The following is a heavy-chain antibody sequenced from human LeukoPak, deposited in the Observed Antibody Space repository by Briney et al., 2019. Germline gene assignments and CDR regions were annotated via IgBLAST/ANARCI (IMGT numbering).Heavy chain of an antibody. CDR3: ARDPHSSSWTNWFDP. V-gene: IGHV3-11*01. CDR2: ISSSGSTI. D-gene: IGHD6-13*01. Sequence: PGGSLRLSCAASGVTFSDYYMSWIRQAPGKGLEWVSYISSSGSTIYYADSVKGRFTISRDNAKNSLYLQMNSLRAKDTAVSYCARDPHSSSWTNWFDPWGQGTLVTVSS. J-gene: IGHJ5*02. CDR1: GVTFSDYY.